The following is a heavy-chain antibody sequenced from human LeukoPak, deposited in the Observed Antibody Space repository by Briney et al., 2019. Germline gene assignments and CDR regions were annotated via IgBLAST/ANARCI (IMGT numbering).Heavy chain of an antibody. D-gene: IGHD5-18*01. CDR2: INHSGST. J-gene: IGHJ4*02. V-gene: IGHV4-34*01. CDR1: GGSFSGYC. Sequence: SETLSLTCAVYGGSFSGYCWSWIRQPPGKGLEWIGEINHSGSTNDNPSLKSRVTISVDTSKNQFSLKLSSVTAADTAVYYCARGSDTAMALAYFDYWGQGTVATVSS. CDR3: ARGSDTAMALAYFDY.